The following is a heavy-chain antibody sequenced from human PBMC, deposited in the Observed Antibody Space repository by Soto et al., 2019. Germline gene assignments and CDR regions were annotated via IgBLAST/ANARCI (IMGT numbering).Heavy chain of an antibody. CDR1: GGSISSGGYS. V-gene: IGHV4-30-2*01. CDR3: ARAGYDILTGPSNFDY. J-gene: IGHJ4*02. CDR2: IYHSGST. Sequence: ASETLSLTCAVSGGSISSGGYSWSWIRQPPGKGLEWIGYIYHSGSTYYNPSLKSRVTISVDRSKNQFSLKLSSVTAADTAVYYCARAGYDILTGPSNFDYWGQGTLVTVSS. D-gene: IGHD3-9*01.